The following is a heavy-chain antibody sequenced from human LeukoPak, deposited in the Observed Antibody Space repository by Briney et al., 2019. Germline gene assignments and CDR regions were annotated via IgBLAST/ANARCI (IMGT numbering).Heavy chain of an antibody. CDR1: GLIFSGSW. CDR2: INPDGNKK. Sequence: GGSLRLSCAASGLIFSGSWMNWVRQAPGKGLEWVATINPDGNKKGVADSVRGRFTISRDDAENSLYLQMNSLRAEDTAVYFCARDFAYKKFDYWGQGTLVTVSS. V-gene: IGHV3-7*03. D-gene: IGHD2-21*01. CDR3: ARDFAYKKFDY. J-gene: IGHJ4*02.